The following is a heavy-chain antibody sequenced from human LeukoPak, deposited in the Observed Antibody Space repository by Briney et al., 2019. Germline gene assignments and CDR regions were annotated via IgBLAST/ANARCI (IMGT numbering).Heavy chain of an antibody. J-gene: IGHJ4*02. V-gene: IGHV3-33*06. D-gene: IGHD5-18*01. CDR3: AKARRVTQSPAGVPLDY. CDR1: GFTFGSYG. Sequence: QPGRSLRLSCAASGFTFGSYGMHWVRQAPGKGLEWVAVIWYDGSNKYYADSVKGRFTISRDNSKNTLDLQMNSLRAADTAVYYCAKARRVTQSPAGVPLDYWGQGTLVTVSS. CDR2: IWYDGSNK.